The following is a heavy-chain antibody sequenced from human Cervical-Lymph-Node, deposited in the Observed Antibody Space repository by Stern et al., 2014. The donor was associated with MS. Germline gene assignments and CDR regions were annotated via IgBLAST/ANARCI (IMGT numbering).Heavy chain of an antibody. Sequence: QLVQSGAEVKKPGSSVKVSCKASGGTFSSYTISWVRQAPGQGLEWMGGIIPIFRTPNYAQKFQGRVTITADESTSTAYMELSSLRSEDTAVYYCARDRMSIAAAGTSWFDPWGQGTLVTVSS. CDR1: GGTFSSYT. J-gene: IGHJ5*02. V-gene: IGHV1-69*01. D-gene: IGHD6-13*01. CDR3: ARDRMSIAAAGTSWFDP. CDR2: IIPIFRTP.